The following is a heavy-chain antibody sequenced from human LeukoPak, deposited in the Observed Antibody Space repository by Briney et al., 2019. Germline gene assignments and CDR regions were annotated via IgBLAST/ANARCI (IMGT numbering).Heavy chain of an antibody. CDR1: GFTFNSYW. CDR2: INPYGSDT. J-gene: IGHJ3*02. V-gene: IGHV3-7*03. D-gene: IGHD1-26*01. Sequence: GGSLRLSCAASGFTFNSYWMWWVRQASGKGLEWVANINPYGSDTYYADSVKGRFTISRDNSKNTLYLQMNSLRAEDTAVYYCARDLLKRGDAFDIWGQGTMVTVSS. CDR3: ARDLLKRGDAFDI.